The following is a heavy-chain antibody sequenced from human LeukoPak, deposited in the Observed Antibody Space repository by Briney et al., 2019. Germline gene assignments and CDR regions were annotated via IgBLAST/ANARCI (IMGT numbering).Heavy chain of an antibody. J-gene: IGHJ6*02. CDR3: ARGFPLAYSSSWFEDYYGMDV. CDR1: GFTFSSYW. V-gene: IGHV3-74*01. Sequence: GGSLRLSCAASGFTFSSYWMNWVRQAPGKGLVWVSRIASDGSSTTYADSVKGRFSISRDNAKNTLYLQMNSLRAEDTAVYYCARGFPLAYSSSWFEDYYGMDVWGQGTTVTVSS. CDR2: IASDGSST. D-gene: IGHD6-13*01.